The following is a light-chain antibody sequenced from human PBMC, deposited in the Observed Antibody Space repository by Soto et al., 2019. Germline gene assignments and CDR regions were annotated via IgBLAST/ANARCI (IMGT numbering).Light chain of an antibody. Sequence: DIQMTQSPSSLSASVGDRVTITCQASHDISDHLNWYQQKPGKAPNLLIYDASNLETGVPSRFSGNGSGTDFSFTISSLQPEDIATYYCQQYEALPYTFGQGTKLDIK. J-gene: IGKJ2*01. CDR2: DAS. V-gene: IGKV1-33*01. CDR1: HDISDH. CDR3: QQYEALPYT.